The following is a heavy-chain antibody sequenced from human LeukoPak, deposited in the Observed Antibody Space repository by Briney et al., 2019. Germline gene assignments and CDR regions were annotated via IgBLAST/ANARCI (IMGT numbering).Heavy chain of an antibody. CDR3: ARDNHGSDY. CDR2: IYYSGST. D-gene: IGHD6-13*01. CDR1: GGSISSYY. Sequence: SETLSLTCTVSGGSISSYYWSWIRQPPGKGLEWIGYIYYSGSTNYSPSLKSRVTISVDTSKNQFSLKLSSVTAADTAVYYCARDNHGSDYWGQGTLVTVSS. J-gene: IGHJ4*02. V-gene: IGHV4-59*12.